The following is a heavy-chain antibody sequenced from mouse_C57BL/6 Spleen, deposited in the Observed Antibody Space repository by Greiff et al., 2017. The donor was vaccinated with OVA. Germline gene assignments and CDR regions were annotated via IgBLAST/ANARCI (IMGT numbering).Heavy chain of an antibody. CDR1: GYTFTSYW. J-gene: IGHJ2*01. Sequence: QVQLKQPGAELVMPGASVKLSCKASGYTFTSYWMHWVKQRPGQGLEWIGEIDPSDSYTNYNQKFKGKSTLTVDKSSSTAYMQLSSLTSEDSAVYYCARNDGYLYYFDYWGQGTTLTVSS. V-gene: IGHV1-69*01. CDR2: IDPSDSYT. D-gene: IGHD2-3*01. CDR3: ARNDGYLYYFDY.